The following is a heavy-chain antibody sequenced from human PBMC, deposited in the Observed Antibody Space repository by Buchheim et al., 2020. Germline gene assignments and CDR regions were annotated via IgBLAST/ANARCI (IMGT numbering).Heavy chain of an antibody. Sequence: EVQLVESGGGLVQPGGSLRLSCAASGFTFSTYNMNWVRQASGKGLEWVSYITTSSSTIYYADSVKGRFTISRDNAKNSLYLQMNSLRAEDTAVYYCARIHDYYYGMDVWGQGTT. CDR2: ITTSSSTI. J-gene: IGHJ6*02. CDR1: GFTFSTYN. CDR3: ARIHDYYYGMDV. V-gene: IGHV3-48*01.